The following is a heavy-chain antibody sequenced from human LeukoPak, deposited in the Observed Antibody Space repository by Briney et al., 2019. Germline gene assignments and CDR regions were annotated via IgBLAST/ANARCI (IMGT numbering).Heavy chain of an antibody. J-gene: IGHJ6*03. CDR2: IYTSGST. V-gene: IGHV4-61*02. Sequence: KASQTLSLTCTVSGVSISSGSYYWSWIRQPDGKGLEWIGRIYTSGSTNYHPALKSQITITVDTSKNKFSLKLSSVPAADTAVYYCARIRLAAAFLDVWGKGTTVTISS. D-gene: IGHD6-13*01. CDR3: ARIRLAAAFLDV. CDR1: GVSISSGSYY.